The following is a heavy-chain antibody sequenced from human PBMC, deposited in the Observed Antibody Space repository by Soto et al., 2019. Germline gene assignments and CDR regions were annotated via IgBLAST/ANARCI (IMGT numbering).Heavy chain of an antibody. V-gene: IGHV3-15*01. CDR2: IKSKTDGGTT. D-gene: IGHD1-26*01. J-gene: IGHJ6*03. Sequence: EVQLVESGGGLVKPGGSLRLSCAASGFTFSNAWMSWVRQAPGKGLEWVGRIKSKTDGGTTDYAAPVKGRFTISRDDSKNTLYLQMNSLKTEDTAVYYCTTDLGWDYPMDVWGKGTTVTVSS. CDR1: GFTFSNAW. CDR3: TTDLGWDYPMDV.